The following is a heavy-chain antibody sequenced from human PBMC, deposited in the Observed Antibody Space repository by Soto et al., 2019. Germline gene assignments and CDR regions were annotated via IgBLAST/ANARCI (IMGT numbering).Heavy chain of an antibody. Sequence: GGSLRLSCAASGFTFSSYWMHWVRQAPGKGLVWVSRINSDGSSTSYADSVKGRFTISRDNAKNTLYLQMNSLRAEDTAVYYCAREEGSGCPGDYWGQGTLVTVSS. CDR1: GFTFSSYW. D-gene: IGHD6-19*01. CDR2: INSDGSST. J-gene: IGHJ4*02. V-gene: IGHV3-74*01. CDR3: AREEGSGCPGDY.